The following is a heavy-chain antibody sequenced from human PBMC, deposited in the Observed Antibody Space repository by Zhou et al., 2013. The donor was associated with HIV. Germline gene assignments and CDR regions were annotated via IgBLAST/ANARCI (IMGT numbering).Heavy chain of an antibody. D-gene: IGHD6-6*01. V-gene: IGHV1-69*05. J-gene: IGHJ1*01. Sequence: QVHLVQSGAEVKKPGSSVNVSCKASGGTFSSYAISWVRQAPGQGLEWMGGIIPMFGRANYEQKFQGRVTITTDESTSTAYMELSSLRSEDTAVYYCASRLYSSSPRGFQHWGQGTLVTVSS. CDR3: ASRLYSSSPRGFQH. CDR1: GGTFSSYA. CDR2: IIPMFGRA.